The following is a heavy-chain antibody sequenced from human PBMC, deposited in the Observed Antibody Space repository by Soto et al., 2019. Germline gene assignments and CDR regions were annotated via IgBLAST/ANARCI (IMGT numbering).Heavy chain of an antibody. J-gene: IGHJ4*02. V-gene: IGHV1-3*01. D-gene: IGHD2-15*01. CDR1: GYTFTSYA. CDR2: INAGNGNT. CDR3: ARGPGGPDGPGDY. Sequence: QVQLVQSGAEVKKPGASVKVSCKASGYTFTSYAMHWVRQAPGQRLEWMGWINAGNGNTKFSQKFQGRVTITRDTSASTAYMELSSLRSEDTAVYYCARGPGGPDGPGDYWGQGTLVTVSS.